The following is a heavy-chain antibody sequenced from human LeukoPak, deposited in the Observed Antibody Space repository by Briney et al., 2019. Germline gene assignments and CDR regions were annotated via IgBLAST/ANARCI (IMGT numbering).Heavy chain of an antibody. Sequence: GGSLRLSCEGSGININNYAMTWVRQAPGKGLEWVSAISGSGGSIYYADSVKGRFTISRDNAKNTLYLQMISLRADDTAVYYCAKGRGDNSILDYWGQGTLVTVSS. V-gene: IGHV3-23*01. CDR3: AKGRGDNSILDY. D-gene: IGHD2/OR15-2a*01. CDR2: ISGSGGSI. J-gene: IGHJ4*02. CDR1: GININNYA.